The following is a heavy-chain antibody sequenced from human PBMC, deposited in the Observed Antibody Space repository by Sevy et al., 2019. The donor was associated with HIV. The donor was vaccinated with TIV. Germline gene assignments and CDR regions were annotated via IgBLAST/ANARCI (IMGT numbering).Heavy chain of an antibody. CDR3: VRDRPFPYYANSGDPDYFDS. J-gene: IGHJ4*02. Sequence: GGSLRLSCAASGFTLSWHDMSWVRQAPGKSLEWISSITASSRVKHYAASVRGRFTISRDNSGNSLFQQMNSLRADDTAMYYCVRDRPFPYYANSGDPDYFDSWGQGTLVTVSS. D-gene: IGHD3-22*01. V-gene: IGHV3-21*01. CDR2: ITASSRVK. CDR1: GFTLSWHD.